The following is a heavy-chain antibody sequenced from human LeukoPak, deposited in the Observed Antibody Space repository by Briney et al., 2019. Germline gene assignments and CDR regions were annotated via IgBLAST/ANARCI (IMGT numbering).Heavy chain of an antibody. Sequence: GASVKVSCKASGYSFTTYDINWVRQATGQGPEWMGWMNLKSGYTGYAQKFQGRVTITRDTSTSTVYMELSSLRSEDTAVYYCARVAGSIDYWGQGTLVTVSS. J-gene: IGHJ4*02. V-gene: IGHV1-8*03. D-gene: IGHD1-26*01. CDR1: GYSFTTYD. CDR2: MNLKSGYT. CDR3: ARVAGSIDY.